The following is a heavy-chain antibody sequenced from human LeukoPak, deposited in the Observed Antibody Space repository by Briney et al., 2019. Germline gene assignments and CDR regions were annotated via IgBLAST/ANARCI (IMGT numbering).Heavy chain of an antibody. J-gene: IGHJ4*02. CDR1: GGSISSYY. V-gene: IGHV4-4*07. Sequence: SETLSLTCTVSGGSISSYYWSWIRQPAGKGLEWIGRIYTSGSTNYNPSLKSRVTISVDKSKNQFSLKLSSVTAADTAVYYCAREPPPNPYCSSTSCYAGHYFHYWGQGTLDTVSS. CDR2: IYTSGST. D-gene: IGHD2-2*01. CDR3: AREPPPNPYCSSTSCYAGHYFHY.